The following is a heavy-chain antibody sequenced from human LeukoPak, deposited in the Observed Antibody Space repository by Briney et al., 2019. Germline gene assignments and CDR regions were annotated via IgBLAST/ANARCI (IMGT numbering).Heavy chain of an antibody. CDR2: IDNSGTT. V-gene: IGHV3-23*01. D-gene: IGHD3-10*01. CDR1: GFTFSTYP. CDR3: AKSRGSGTYCFDY. Sequence: GGSLRLSCAASGFTFSTYPMSWVRQAPGKGLEWVSTIDNSGTTYCPDSVKGRFTISRDNSKNTLYLQMNSLRAEDTATYYCAKSRGSGTYCFDYWGQGTLVTVSS. J-gene: IGHJ4*02.